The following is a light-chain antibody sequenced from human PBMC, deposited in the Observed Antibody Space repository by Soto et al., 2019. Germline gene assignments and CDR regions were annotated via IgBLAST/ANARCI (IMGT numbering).Light chain of an antibody. CDR3: QQYGGSPPIT. Sequence: VLTQSPGTLSLSPGERATLSCRASQSVSSTYLAWYQHKPGQAPRLLIYGATTRATGIPERFSGSGSGTDFSLTISRLEPEDFAVYYCQQYGGSPPITFGQGTRLEIK. V-gene: IGKV3-20*01. CDR2: GAT. J-gene: IGKJ5*01. CDR1: QSVSSTY.